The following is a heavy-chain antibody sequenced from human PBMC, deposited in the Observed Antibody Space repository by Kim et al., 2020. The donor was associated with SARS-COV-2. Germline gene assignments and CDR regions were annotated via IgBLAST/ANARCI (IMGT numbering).Heavy chain of an antibody. D-gene: IGHD5-12*01. J-gene: IGHJ4*02. CDR2: IYYSGST. V-gene: IGHV4-59*13. CDR3: ARFVGRDGYNSQIFFDY. Sequence: SETLSLTCTVSGGSISSYYWSWIRQPPGKGLEWIGYIYYSGSTNYNPSLKSRVTISVDTSKNQFSLKLSSVTAADTAVYYCARFVGRDGYNSQIFFDYWGQGTLVTVSS. CDR1: GGSISSYY.